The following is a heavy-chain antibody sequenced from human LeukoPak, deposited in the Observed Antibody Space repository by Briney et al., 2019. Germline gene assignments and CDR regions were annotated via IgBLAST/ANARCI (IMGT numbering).Heavy chain of an antibody. CDR2: IYTSGST. CDR1: GGSISSGSYY. D-gene: IGHD1-26*01. Sequence: PSQTLSLTCTVSGGSISSGSYYWSWIRQPAGKGLEWIGRIYTSGSTNYNPSLKSRVTISVDTSKNQFSLKLSSVTAADTAVYYCASSPASGSYAGYMDVWGKGTTVTVSS. CDR3: ASSPASGSYAGYMDV. J-gene: IGHJ6*03. V-gene: IGHV4-61*02.